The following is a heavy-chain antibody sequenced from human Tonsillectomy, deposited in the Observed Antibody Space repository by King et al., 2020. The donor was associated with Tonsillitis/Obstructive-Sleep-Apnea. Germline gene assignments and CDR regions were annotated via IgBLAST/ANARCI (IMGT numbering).Heavy chain of an antibody. J-gene: IGHJ4*02. CDR1: GFTFISYA. CDR3: AKPLPPGYDLAVDY. Sequence: GQLVESGGGLGQPGGSLRLSCVASGFTFISYAMSWVRQALGKGLEWVSAISGSGGSTYHANSVKGRFTISRDHSKNTLDLQMNSLRAEDTAVYYCAKPLPPGYDLAVDYWGQGTLVTVSS. V-gene: IGHV3-23*04. CDR2: ISGSGGST. D-gene: IGHD5-12*01.